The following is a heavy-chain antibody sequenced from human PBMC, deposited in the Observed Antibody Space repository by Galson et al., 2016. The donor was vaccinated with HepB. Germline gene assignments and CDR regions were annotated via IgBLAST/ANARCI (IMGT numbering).Heavy chain of an antibody. V-gene: IGHV3-74*01. CDR2: VNNDGSST. CDR1: GYTFRNYW. D-gene: IGHD1-26*01. CDR3: ARERTALGATWFDP. Sequence: SLRLSCATSGYTFRNYWISWVRQAPGKGLVWVSRVNNDGSSTPYADFVKGRFTISRDNAKNTLYLQMNSLRADDTAVYYCARERTALGATWFDPWGLGTLVTVSS. J-gene: IGHJ5*02.